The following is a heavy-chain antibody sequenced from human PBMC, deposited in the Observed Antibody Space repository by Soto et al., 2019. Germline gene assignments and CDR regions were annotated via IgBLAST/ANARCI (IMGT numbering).Heavy chain of an antibody. D-gene: IGHD1-26*01. Sequence: QVQLQESGPGLVKPSQTLSLICTVSGGSISSGNYYWTWIRQHPVKGLEWIGYIYYSGTTYYNPSLQSRVTMSVDTSKNQFSLKLTYVTAADTAVYYCARRRNRNGASVGSKVGFDPWGQGTLVTVSS. CDR1: GGSISSGNYY. J-gene: IGHJ5*02. CDR3: ARRRNRNGASVGSKVGFDP. CDR2: IYYSGTT. V-gene: IGHV4-31*03.